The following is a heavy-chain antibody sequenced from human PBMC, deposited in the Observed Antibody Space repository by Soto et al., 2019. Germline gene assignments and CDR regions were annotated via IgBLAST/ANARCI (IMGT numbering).Heavy chain of an antibody. CDR1: GFTFSSYA. D-gene: IGHD6-25*01. CDR3: AKFFAETGGSSGWPWSFHY. CDR2: ISGSGGTT. Sequence: EVQLLESGGGLVQPGRSLRVSCAASGFTFSSYAMSWVRQVPGKGLEWVSAISGSGGTTYYADSVKGRFTISRDNSESTLSLQMNSLRVEDTAIYYCAKFFAETGGSSGWPWSFHYWGQGTLVTVSS. V-gene: IGHV3-23*01. J-gene: IGHJ4*02.